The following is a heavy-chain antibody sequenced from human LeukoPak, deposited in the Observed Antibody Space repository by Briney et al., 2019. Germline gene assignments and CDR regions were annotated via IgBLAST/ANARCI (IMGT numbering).Heavy chain of an antibody. CDR3: ARARASIAARPALSYYYYMDV. Sequence: ASVKVSCKASGGTFSSYAISWVRQAPGQGLEWMGGIIPIFGTANYAQKFQGRVTITADESTSTAYTELSSLRSEDTAVYYCARARASIAARPALSYYYYMDVWGKGTTVTVSS. D-gene: IGHD6-6*01. J-gene: IGHJ6*03. CDR2: IIPIFGTA. CDR1: GGTFSSYA. V-gene: IGHV1-69*13.